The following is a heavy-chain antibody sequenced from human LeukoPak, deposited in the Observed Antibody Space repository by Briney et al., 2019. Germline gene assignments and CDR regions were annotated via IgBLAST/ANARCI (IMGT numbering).Heavy chain of an antibody. Sequence: SVKVSCKASGGTFSSYAISWVRQAPGQGLEWMGGIIPIFGTANYAQKFQGRVTITAVKSTSTAYMELSSLRSEDTAVYYCALRVVVPAANYNWFDPWGQGTLVTVSS. CDR2: IIPIFGTA. V-gene: IGHV1-69*06. J-gene: IGHJ5*02. CDR1: GGTFSSYA. CDR3: ALRVVVPAANYNWFDP. D-gene: IGHD2-2*01.